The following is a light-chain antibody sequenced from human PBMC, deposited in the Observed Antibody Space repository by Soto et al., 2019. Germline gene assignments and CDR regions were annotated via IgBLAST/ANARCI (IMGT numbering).Light chain of an antibody. V-gene: IGLV2-14*01. J-gene: IGLJ1*01. CDR3: ASITRSSTSV. CDR1: SSDVGGYEY. CDR2: DVT. Sequence: QSVLSQPASVSGSPGQSITISCTGTSSDVGGYEYVSWYQHQPDKAPKLIIYDVTNRPSEVSTRFSGSKSGNTASLTISGIQTEDEADYYCASITRSSTSVFGTGTKVTVL.